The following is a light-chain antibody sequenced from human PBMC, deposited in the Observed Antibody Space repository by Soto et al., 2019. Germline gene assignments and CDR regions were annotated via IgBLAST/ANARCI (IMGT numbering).Light chain of an antibody. J-gene: IGLJ1*01. CDR1: SSNIGAGHD. V-gene: IGLV1-40*01. CDR2: GNG. Sequence: QSVLTQPPSLSWAPGQRVTISSTGSSSNIGAGHDVHWYQHLPGTAPKLLIYGNGNRPSGIPVRFSGSKSGTSASLDLTGLQAEDEADYYCQSYDTSLSGSEVFGTGNKVTV. CDR3: QSYDTSLSGSEV.